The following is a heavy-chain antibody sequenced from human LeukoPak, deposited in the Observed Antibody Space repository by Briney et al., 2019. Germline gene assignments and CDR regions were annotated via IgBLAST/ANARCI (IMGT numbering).Heavy chain of an antibody. CDR3: ARAPGSDRYYYYYIDV. J-gene: IGHJ6*03. CDR2: IYSGGST. CDR1: GFTVSSNY. Sequence: PAGGSLRLSCAASGFTVSSNYISWVRQPPGKWKECLSLIYSGGSTYYADSRKGRFTISRDNSTNTLYLQLHSLRAKDTAFNYFARAPGSDRYYYYYIDVWGKGTTGTVSS. V-gene: IGHV3-53*03.